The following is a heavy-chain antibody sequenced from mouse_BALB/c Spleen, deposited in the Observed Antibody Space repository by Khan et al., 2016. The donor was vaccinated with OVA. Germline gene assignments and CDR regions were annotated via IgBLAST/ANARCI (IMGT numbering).Heavy chain of an antibody. V-gene: IGHV1-9*01. CDR2: IFPGSVST. D-gene: IGHD1-1*02. J-gene: IGHJ3*01. CDR3: ARGGYGGCAY. Sequence: QVQLQQSGGDLMKPGASVKISCKATGYTFSSYWIEWVKQRPGHGLEWIGQIFPGSVSTTYNEKFKGKATFTADTSSNTAYMQLSSLTSEDSAVYYCARGGYGGCAYWGRGTLVTVSA. CDR1: GYTFSSYW.